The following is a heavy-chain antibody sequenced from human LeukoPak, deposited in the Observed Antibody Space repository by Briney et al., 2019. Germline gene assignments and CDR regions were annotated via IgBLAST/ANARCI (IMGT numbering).Heavy chain of an antibody. J-gene: IGHJ6*02. CDR1: GVSISSYY. Sequence: ASETLSLTCTVSGVSISSYYWSWLRQPPGKGLEWLGYIYYSGSTNYNPSLKSRVTISVDTSKNQFSLKLSSVTAADTAVYYCARADSYGLYGMDVWGQGTTVTVSS. CDR3: ARADSYGLYGMDV. CDR2: IYYSGST. V-gene: IGHV4-59*01. D-gene: IGHD5-18*01.